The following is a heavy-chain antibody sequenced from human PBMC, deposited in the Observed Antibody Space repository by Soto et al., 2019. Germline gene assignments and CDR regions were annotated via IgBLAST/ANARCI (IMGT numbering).Heavy chain of an antibody. V-gene: IGHV1-8*02. CDR1: GYTFTSYD. CDR3: ASGRGWCISTSCYAFDI. CDR2: MNPNSGNT. Sequence: ASVKVSCQASGYTFTSYDIDWVRQATGQGLEWMGWMNPNSGNTGYAQKFQGRVTMTRNTFISTADMELSSLRSEYTAVYCCASGRGWCISTSCYAFDIWGQGTMVTVSS. D-gene: IGHD2-2*01. J-gene: IGHJ3*02.